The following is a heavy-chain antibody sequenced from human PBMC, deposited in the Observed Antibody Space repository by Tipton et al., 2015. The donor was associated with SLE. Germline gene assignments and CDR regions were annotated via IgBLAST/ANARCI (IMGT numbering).Heavy chain of an antibody. CDR2: LYYSGST. J-gene: IGHJ6*02. Sequence: TLSLTCAVYGGSFSGYYWSWIRQPPGKGLEWIGYLYYSGSTNYNPSLKSRVTISVDTSKNQFSLKLSSVTAADTAVYYCARHDRGIYSSSWYDYYYGMDVWGQGTTVTVSS. CDR1: GGSFSGYY. D-gene: IGHD6-13*01. V-gene: IGHV4-34*01. CDR3: ARHDRGIYSSSWYDYYYGMDV.